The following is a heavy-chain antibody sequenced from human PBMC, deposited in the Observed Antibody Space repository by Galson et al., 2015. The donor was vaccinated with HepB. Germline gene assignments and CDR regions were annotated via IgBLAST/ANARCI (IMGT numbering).Heavy chain of an antibody. CDR1: GYTFTSYD. V-gene: IGHV1-8*01. D-gene: IGHD3-22*01. CDR2: MNPNSGNT. Sequence: SVKVSCKASGYTFTSYDINWVRQATGQELEWMGWMNPNSGNTGYAQKFQGRVTMTRNTSISTAYMELSSLRSEDTAVYYCARSHSSGYQLGYWGQGTLVTVSS. CDR3: ARSHSSGYQLGY. J-gene: IGHJ4*02.